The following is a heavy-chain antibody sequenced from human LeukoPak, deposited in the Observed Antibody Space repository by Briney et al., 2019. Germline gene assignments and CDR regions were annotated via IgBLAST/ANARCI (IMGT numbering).Heavy chain of an antibody. V-gene: IGHV6-1*01. D-gene: IGHD6-13*01. CDR1: GDSVSANSAA. CDR3: ARENKDSSTWYYNWFDP. Sequence: SQTLSLTCDISGDSVSANSAAWNWIRQSPSRGLEWLGRTYYRSKWYNDYAVPVKSRITINPDTSKNQFSLQLSSVTPEDTAVYYCARENKDSSTWYYNWFDPWGPGTLVTVSS. CDR2: TYYRSKWYN. J-gene: IGHJ5*02.